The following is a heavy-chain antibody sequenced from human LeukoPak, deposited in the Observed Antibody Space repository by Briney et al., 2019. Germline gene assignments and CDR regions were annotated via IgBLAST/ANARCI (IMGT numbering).Heavy chain of an antibody. V-gene: IGHV3-74*01. CDR1: GFTFSSYW. Sequence: GGSLRLSCAASGFTFSSYWMHWVRHAPGKGLVWVSRINSDGSSTSYADSVKGRFTISRDNAKNTLYLQMNSLRAEDTAVYYCARGRVYYYGSGSSYYFDYWGQGTLVTVSS. CDR2: INSDGSST. D-gene: IGHD3-10*01. CDR3: ARGRVYYYGSGSSYYFDY. J-gene: IGHJ4*02.